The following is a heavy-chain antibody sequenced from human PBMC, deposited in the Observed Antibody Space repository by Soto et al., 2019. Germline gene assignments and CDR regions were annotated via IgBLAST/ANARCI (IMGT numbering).Heavy chain of an antibody. CDR1: GFTFSNAW. J-gene: IGHJ4*02. Sequence: GGSLRLSCAASGFTFSNAWMNWVRQAPGKGLEWVGRIKSKTDGGTTDYAAPVKGRFTISRDDSKNTLYLQMNSLKTEDTAVYYCTNSRGYSYGFGANYFDYWGQGTLVTVSS. D-gene: IGHD5-18*01. CDR2: IKSKTDGGTT. CDR3: TNSRGYSYGFGANYFDY. V-gene: IGHV3-15*07.